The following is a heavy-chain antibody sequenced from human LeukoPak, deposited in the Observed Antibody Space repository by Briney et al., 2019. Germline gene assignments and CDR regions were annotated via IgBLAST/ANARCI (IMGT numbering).Heavy chain of an antibody. CDR2: IYYSGST. Sequence: SETLSLTCTVSGGSISSYYWSWIRQPPGKGLEWIGYIYYSGSTNYNPSLKSRVTISVDTSKNQFSLKLSSVTAADTAVYYCARGTVTLYYYGMGVWGQGTTVTVSS. CDR1: GGSISSYY. V-gene: IGHV4-59*01. D-gene: IGHD4-11*01. CDR3: ARGTVTLYYYGMGV. J-gene: IGHJ6*02.